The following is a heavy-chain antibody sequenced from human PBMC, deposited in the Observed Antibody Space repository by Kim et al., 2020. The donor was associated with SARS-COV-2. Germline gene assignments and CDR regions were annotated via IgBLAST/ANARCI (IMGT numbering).Heavy chain of an antibody. V-gene: IGHV3-53*01. CDR3: ARAGVGSDDYGDSGFFDL. J-gene: IGHJ2*01. CDR1: GFTVSNKY. CDR2: IHSGGST. Sequence: GGSLRLSCAASGFTVSNKYMNWVRQAPGKGLEWVSVIHSGGSTYYADSLKGRFTISRDNPKNTLYLQMSSLRAEDTAVYYCARAGVGSDDYGDSGFFDLWGRGTLVTVSS. D-gene: IGHD4-17*01.